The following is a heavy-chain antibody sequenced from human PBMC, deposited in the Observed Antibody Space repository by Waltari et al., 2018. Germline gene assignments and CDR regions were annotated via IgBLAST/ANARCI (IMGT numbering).Heavy chain of an antibody. Sequence: QVQLVQSGGEVKKPVASVKVSCKTSAYTFMNFGFTWVRQAPGQGFEWMGWISGHTGKTNYARKFQGRVTMTTDTSTTTAYLELRSLTSDDTAFYYCARGGMTPWDYWGQGTLVSVSS. J-gene: IGHJ4*02. D-gene: IGHD3-10*01. CDR2: ISGHTGKT. CDR3: ARGGMTPWDY. V-gene: IGHV1-18*01. CDR1: AYTFMNFG.